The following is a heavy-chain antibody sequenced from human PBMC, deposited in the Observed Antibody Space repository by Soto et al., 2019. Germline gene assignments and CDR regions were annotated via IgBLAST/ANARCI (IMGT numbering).Heavy chain of an antibody. Sequence: GGSLRLSCAASGFTFSSYGMHWVRQAPGKGLEWVSAISGSGGSTYYADSVKGRFTISRDNSKNTLYLQMNSLRAEDTAVYYCAKALIYDSSGYFAFDIWGQGTMVTVSS. V-gene: IGHV3-23*01. CDR3: AKALIYDSSGYFAFDI. D-gene: IGHD3-22*01. J-gene: IGHJ3*02. CDR1: GFTFSSYG. CDR2: ISGSGGST.